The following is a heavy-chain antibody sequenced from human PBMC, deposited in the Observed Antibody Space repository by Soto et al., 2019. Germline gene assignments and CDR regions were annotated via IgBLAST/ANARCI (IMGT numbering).Heavy chain of an antibody. CDR2: ISYDGSNE. J-gene: IGHJ4*02. V-gene: IGHV3-30*03. CDR3: ARDKGLRLIPEYSFDF. CDR1: EFTFSSYG. Sequence: GGSLRLSCAASEFTFSSYGIHWVRQAPGKGLEWVAVISYDGSNEFFADSVKGRFAISRDNSRNILYLQLSSLRAEDTAVYYCARDKGLRLIPEYSFDFWGQGALVTVSS. D-gene: IGHD3-16*01.